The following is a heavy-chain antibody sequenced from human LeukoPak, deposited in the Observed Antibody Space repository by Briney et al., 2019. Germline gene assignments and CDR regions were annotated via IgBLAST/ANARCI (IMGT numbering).Heavy chain of an antibody. V-gene: IGHV3-66*01. CDR3: ARLSYGSGSYPLNY. Sequence: GRSLRLSCAASGFTVSSNYMSWVRQAPGKGLEWVSVIYSGGSTYYADSVKGRFTISRDNSKNTLYLQMNSLRAEDTAVYYCARLSYGSGSYPLNYWGQGTLVTVSS. J-gene: IGHJ4*02. D-gene: IGHD3-10*01. CDR1: GFTVSSNY. CDR2: IYSGGST.